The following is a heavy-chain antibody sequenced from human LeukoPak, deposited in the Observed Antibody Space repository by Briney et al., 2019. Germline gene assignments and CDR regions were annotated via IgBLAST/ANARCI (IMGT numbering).Heavy chain of an antibody. CDR2: IYSGGST. D-gene: IGHD6-19*01. CDR1: GLTVSSNY. V-gene: IGHV3-53*01. Sequence: GGSLRLSCAASGLTVSSNYMSWVRQAPGKGLEWVSVIYSGGSTYYADSVKGRFTISRDNSKNTLYLQMNSLRAEDTAVYYCARAQGSGWGYYFDYWGQGTLVTVSS. CDR3: ARAQGSGWGYYFDY. J-gene: IGHJ4*02.